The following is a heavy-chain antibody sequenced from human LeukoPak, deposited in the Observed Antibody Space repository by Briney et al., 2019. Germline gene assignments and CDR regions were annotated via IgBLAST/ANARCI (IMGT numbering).Heavy chain of an antibody. Sequence: SETLSLTCAAYGGSFSGYYWSWIRQPPGKGLEWIGEINHSGSTKYNPSLKSRVTISVETSKNQFSLKLSSVTAADTAVYYSARGRMVRPGAWFDPWGQGTLVTVSS. CDR3: ARGRMVRPGAWFDP. CDR2: INHSGST. J-gene: IGHJ5*02. CDR1: GGSFSGYY. V-gene: IGHV4-34*01. D-gene: IGHD3-10*01.